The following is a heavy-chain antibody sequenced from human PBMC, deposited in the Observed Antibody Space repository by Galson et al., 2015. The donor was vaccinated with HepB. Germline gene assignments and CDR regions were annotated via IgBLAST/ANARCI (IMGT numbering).Heavy chain of an antibody. V-gene: IGHV1-69*13. Sequence: SVKVSCKASGGTFSSYAISWVRQAPGQGLEWMGGIIPIFGTANYAQKFQGRVTITADESTSTAYMELRSLRSDDTAVYYCARDTGVVVAANDYWGQGTLVTVSS. CDR3: ARDTGVVVAANDY. D-gene: IGHD2-15*01. J-gene: IGHJ4*02. CDR1: GGTFSSYA. CDR2: IIPIFGTA.